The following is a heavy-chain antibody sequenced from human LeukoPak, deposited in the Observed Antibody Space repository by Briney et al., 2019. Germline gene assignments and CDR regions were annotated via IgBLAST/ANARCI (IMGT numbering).Heavy chain of an antibody. CDR1: GFTFSSYW. Sequence: GGAQRLSCAASGFTFSSYWMTWVRQAPGKGLEWLANIKEDGSIQYYLDSVRGRFTISRDNAKTSVYLQLNSLRADDTAVYYCARDVWTGVAVSDYWGQGTLVTVSS. CDR3: ARDVWTGVAVSDY. V-gene: IGHV3-7*01. D-gene: IGHD6-19*01. CDR2: IKEDGSIQ. J-gene: IGHJ4*02.